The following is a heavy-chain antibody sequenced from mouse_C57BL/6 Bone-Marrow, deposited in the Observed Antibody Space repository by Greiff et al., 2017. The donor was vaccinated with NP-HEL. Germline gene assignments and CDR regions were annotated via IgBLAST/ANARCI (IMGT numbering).Heavy chain of an antibody. CDR1: GYSFTGYY. Sequence: EVQLQQSGPELVKPGASVKISCKASGYSFTGYYMNWVKPSPEKSLEWIGEINPSTGGTTYNQKFKAKATLTVDKSSSTAYMQLKSLTSDDSAVYYCARCFDGYPYYGYWGQGTTLTVAS. V-gene: IGHV1-42*01. CDR3: ARCFDGYPYYGY. J-gene: IGHJ2*01. CDR2: INPSTGGT. D-gene: IGHD2-3*01.